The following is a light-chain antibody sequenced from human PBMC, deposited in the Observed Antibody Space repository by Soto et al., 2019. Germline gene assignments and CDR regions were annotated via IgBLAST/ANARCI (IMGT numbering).Light chain of an antibody. J-gene: IGKJ1*01. CDR1: QSLSGK. Sequence: GTTKDPHHLPVSPGVRDTLSCWASQSLSGKLVWVEQRPGHALRLLIYVTSSCATGIPAGFSGSGSGTEITLTISSLQSEDFAVYYCQQYSMWLWTFGQGTNVKIK. CDR3: QQYSMWLWT. CDR2: VTS. V-gene: IGKV3-15*01.